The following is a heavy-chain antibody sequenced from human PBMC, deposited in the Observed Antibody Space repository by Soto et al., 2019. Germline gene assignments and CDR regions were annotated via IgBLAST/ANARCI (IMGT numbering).Heavy chain of an antibody. CDR3: ARGGLPKLRFLEWRFEY. D-gene: IGHD3-3*01. Sequence: ASVKVSCKASGYTFTSYYMHWVRQAPGQGLEWMGIINPSGGSTSYAQKFQGRVTMTRDTSTSTVYMELSSLRSEDTAVYYCARGGLPKLRFLEWRFEYLGQGTLVTVSS. CDR1: GYTFTSYY. J-gene: IGHJ4*02. V-gene: IGHV1-46*01. CDR2: INPSGGST.